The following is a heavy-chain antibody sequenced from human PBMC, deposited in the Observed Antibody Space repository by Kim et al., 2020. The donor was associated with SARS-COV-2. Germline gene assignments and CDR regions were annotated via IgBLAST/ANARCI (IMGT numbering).Heavy chain of an antibody. J-gene: IGHJ4*02. CDR2: ISGSGRDT. Sequence: GGSLRLSCAASGFTFRNYAMSWVRQAPGKGLEWVSVISGSGRDTYYADSVKGRFTLSRDNSKNTLYLQMNSLSAEDSAIYFCAKDLIGGRPGPADYWGQG. D-gene: IGHD6-6*01. CDR3: AKDLIGGRPGPADY. CDR1: GFTFRNYA. V-gene: IGHV3-23*01.